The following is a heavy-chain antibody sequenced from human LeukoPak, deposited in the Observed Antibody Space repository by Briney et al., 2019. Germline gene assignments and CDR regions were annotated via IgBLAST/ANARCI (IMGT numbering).Heavy chain of an antibody. CDR2: ISGSGGST. J-gene: IGHJ4*02. CDR1: GFTFSSYA. D-gene: IGHD1-7*01. CDR3: AKDALTGTTRTSAYFDY. Sequence: GGSLRLSCAASGFTFSSYAMSWVRQAPGKGLEWVSAISGSGGSTYYADSVKGRFTISRDNSKNTLYLQMNSLRAEDTAVYYCAKDALTGTTRTSAYFDYWGQGTLVTVSS. V-gene: IGHV3-23*01.